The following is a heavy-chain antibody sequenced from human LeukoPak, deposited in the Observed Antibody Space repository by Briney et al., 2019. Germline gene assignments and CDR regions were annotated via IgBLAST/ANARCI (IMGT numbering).Heavy chain of an antibody. CDR1: GYSISSGYY. D-gene: IGHD6-19*01. CDR3: ARGGGSAVAGYLFDY. V-gene: IGHV4-38-2*01. J-gene: IGHJ4*02. Sequence: SETLSLTCAVSGYSISSGYYWGWIRQPPGKGLEWIGSIYHSGSTYYNPSLKSRVTISVDTSKNQFSLKLSSETAADTAVYYCARGGGSAVAGYLFDYWGQGTLVTVSS. CDR2: IYHSGST.